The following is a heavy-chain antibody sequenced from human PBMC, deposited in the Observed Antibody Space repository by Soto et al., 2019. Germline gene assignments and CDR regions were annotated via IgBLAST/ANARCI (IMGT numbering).Heavy chain of an antibody. CDR2: INHSGNT. Sequence: QVHLQQWDAGLLKPSETLSLTCAVYGKSLSGYYWSWIRQPPGKALEWIGEINHSGNTNYNPSLKSRVTISVDTSKNQLILNLSSVTAADTAMYYCARHHVRGRTIAGAAEFWGQGTLVTVSS. CDR1: GKSLSGYY. J-gene: IGHJ4*02. CDR3: ARHHVRGRTIAGAAEF. V-gene: IGHV4-34*01. D-gene: IGHD1-26*01.